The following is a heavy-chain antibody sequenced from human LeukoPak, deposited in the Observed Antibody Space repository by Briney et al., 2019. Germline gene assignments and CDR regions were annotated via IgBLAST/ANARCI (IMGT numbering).Heavy chain of an antibody. J-gene: IGHJ3*02. D-gene: IGHD7-27*01. CDR2: ISSSSSYI. CDR3: AREKNWGSGALDI. V-gene: IGHV3-21*01. Sequence: GGSLRLSCAASGFTFSSYSMNWVRQAPGKGLEWVSSISSSSSYIYYADSVKGRFTISRDNAKNSLYLQMNSLRAEDTAVYYCAREKNWGSGALDIWGQGTMVTVSS. CDR1: GFTFSSYS.